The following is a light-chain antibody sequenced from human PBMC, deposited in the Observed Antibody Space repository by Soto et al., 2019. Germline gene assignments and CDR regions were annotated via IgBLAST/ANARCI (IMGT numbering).Light chain of an antibody. CDR2: DAS. CDR1: QSISTW. J-gene: IGKJ1*01. Sequence: TQSPCTLSLSPGERVTITCRSSQSISTWLAWYHQKPGKAPKLLIYDASSLESGVPSRLSGSGSGTEFTLTISSLQPEDFASYYCQQYNSYSTFGQGTKVDIK. CDR3: QQYNSYST. V-gene: IGKV1-5*01.